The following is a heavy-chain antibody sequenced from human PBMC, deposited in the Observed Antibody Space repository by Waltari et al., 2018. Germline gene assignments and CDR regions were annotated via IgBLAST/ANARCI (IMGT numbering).Heavy chain of an antibody. Sequence: VQLVESGGDLVQPGGSLRLSCEASGFTFSTYWMCWVRQVPGKGLVWVSTITSDGSRTRYADSVKGRFTISRDNAKNTLYLQTNSLRAEDTAVYYCASHRPGGYGMGVWGHGTTVTVSS. V-gene: IGHV3-74*01. D-gene: IGHD2-15*01. CDR1: GFTFSTYW. J-gene: IGHJ6*02. CDR3: ASHRPGGYGMGV. CDR2: ITSDGSRT.